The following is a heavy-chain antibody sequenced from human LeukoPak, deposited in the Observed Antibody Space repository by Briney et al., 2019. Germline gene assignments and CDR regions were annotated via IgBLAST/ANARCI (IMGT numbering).Heavy chain of an antibody. CDR3: ARGDFADY. D-gene: IGHD2-21*02. V-gene: IGHV3-53*01. Sequence: GGSLRLSCAASGFIVSSHYMSWVRQAPGKGLEWVSVIYSGGSTYYADSVKGRFTISRDNSKNTLYLQMNSLRAEDTAVYFCARGDFADYWGQGTLVTVSS. CDR1: GFIVSSHY. CDR2: IYSGGST. J-gene: IGHJ4*02.